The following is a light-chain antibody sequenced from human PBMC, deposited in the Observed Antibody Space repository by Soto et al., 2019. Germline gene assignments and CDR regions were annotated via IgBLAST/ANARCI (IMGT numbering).Light chain of an antibody. J-gene: IGKJ4*01. CDR3: MQALQTPLT. CDR2: LGS. V-gene: IGKV2-28*01. CDR1: QSLLHRSGYNY. Sequence: DLVMTQSPLSLPVTPGEPASISCRSSQSLLHRSGYNYLTWYLQKPGQSPQLLIYLGSSRASGVPDRFSGSSSGTDFTLKISRVEAEDVWVYYCMQALQTPLTFGGGTKVEIK.